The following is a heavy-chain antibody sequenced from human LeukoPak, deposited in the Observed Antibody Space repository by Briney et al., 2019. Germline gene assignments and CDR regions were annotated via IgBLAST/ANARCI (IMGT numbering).Heavy chain of an antibody. CDR2: INHNGYT. CDR3: ARAGTGDRSAVFDY. CDR1: GGPFSGYY. J-gene: IGHJ4*02. Sequence: SETLSLTCAVYGGPFSGYYWNWIRQPPGKELEWIGEINHNGYTNYNPSLESRVTISVDTSKNQFSLKVYSLTVADTAVYFCARAGTGDRSAVFDYWGQEILVTVSS. D-gene: IGHD7-27*01. V-gene: IGHV4-34*01.